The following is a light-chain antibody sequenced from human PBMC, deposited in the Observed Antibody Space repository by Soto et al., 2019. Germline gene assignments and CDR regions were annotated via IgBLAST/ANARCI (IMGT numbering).Light chain of an antibody. Sequence: IPLTQSPSSLSASVGDRVTITCRTSQGISNFLAWYQQKPGKAPKLLIYGASTLQSGVPSRFSGSGSGTDFTLTISRLQPEDFASYYCQQLDAYPRTFGPGTKLDIK. V-gene: IGKV1-9*01. CDR2: GAS. CDR1: QGISNF. J-gene: IGKJ3*01. CDR3: QQLDAYPRT.